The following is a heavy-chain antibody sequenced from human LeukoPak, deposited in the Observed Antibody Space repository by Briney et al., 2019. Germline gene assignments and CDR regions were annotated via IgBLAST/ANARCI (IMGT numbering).Heavy chain of an antibody. CDR1: GGTFSSYT. D-gene: IGHD1/OR15-1a*01. Sequence: ASVRVSCKASGGTFSSYTISWVRQAPGQGLEWMGRIIPIFGIANYAQKFQGRVTITADKSTSTAYMELSSLRSEDTAVYYCARQEQKGYWFDPWGQGTLVTVSS. CDR3: ARQEQKGYWFDP. J-gene: IGHJ5*02. CDR2: IIPIFGIA. V-gene: IGHV1-69*02.